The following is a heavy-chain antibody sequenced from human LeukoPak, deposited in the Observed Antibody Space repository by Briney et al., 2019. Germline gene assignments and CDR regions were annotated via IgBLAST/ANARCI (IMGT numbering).Heavy chain of an antibody. J-gene: IGHJ6*03. CDR3: AKVILLWFGEDYYMDV. V-gene: IGHV3-30*02. CDR1: GFTFSSYG. Sequence: HPGGSLRLSCAASGFTFSSYGMHWVRQAPGKGLEWVAFIRYDGSNKYYADSVKGRFPISRDNSKNTLYLQMNSLRAEDTAVYYCAKVILLWFGEDYYMDVWGKGTTVTISS. D-gene: IGHD3-10*01. CDR2: IRYDGSNK.